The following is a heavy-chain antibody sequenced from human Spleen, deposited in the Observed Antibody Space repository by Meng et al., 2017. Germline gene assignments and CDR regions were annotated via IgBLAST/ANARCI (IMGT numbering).Heavy chain of an antibody. D-gene: IGHD6-13*01. V-gene: IGHV1-46*01. CDR1: GYTFTSYY. Sequence: QGQVVQSGAAVHKPGASVNVSCKASGYTFTSYYMHWVRQAPGQGLEWMGIINPSGGSTSYAQKFQGRLTMTRDTSTSTVYMDLSSLRSEDTAVYYCARDEDISAAGYLLGDFWGQGTLVTVSS. J-gene: IGHJ4*02. CDR2: INPSGGST. CDR3: ARDEDISAAGYLLGDF.